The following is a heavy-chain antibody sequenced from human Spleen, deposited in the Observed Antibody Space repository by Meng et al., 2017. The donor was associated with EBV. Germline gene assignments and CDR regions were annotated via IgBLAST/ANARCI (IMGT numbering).Heavy chain of an antibody. D-gene: IGHD6-13*01. CDR1: GYSFLSYG. J-gene: IGHJ4*02. Sequence: QVQLGQSGNEVKNPGTSVKVSCKASGYSFLSYGVSWARQAPGQGLEWMGWISGYNANTNFAQKFQGRVIMTTDTSTSTAYMELRSLRSGDTAVYYCARGGRDSSSWFFDYWGQGTLVTVSS. CDR2: ISGYNANT. V-gene: IGHV1-18*01. CDR3: ARGGRDSSSWFFDY.